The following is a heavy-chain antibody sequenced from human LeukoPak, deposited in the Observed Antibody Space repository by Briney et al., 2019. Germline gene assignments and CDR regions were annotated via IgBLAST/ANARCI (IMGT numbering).Heavy chain of an antibody. V-gene: IGHV4-34*01. J-gene: IGHJ2*01. CDR1: GGSFSGYY. D-gene: IGHD4-11*01. CDR2: INHSGST. CDR3: ARDDYRKPHWYFDL. Sequence: SETLSLTCAVYGGSFSGYYWSWIRQPPGKGLEWIGEINHSGSTNYNPSLKSRVTISVDTSKNQFSLKLSSVTAADTAVYYCARDDYRKPHWYFDLWGRGTLVTVSS.